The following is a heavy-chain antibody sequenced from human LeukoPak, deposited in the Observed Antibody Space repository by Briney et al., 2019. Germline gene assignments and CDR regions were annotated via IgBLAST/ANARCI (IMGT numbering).Heavy chain of an antibody. CDR3: ARGREQLDGGFGP. Sequence: SETLSLTCSVSGGSISNGGYYWSWIRQSPGKGLEWIGSIYYNGITQHESPLRSRVILSVDTSKNQFSLKLTSVTAADTAVYYCARGREQLDGGFGPWGQGTLVTVSS. J-gene: IGHJ5*02. CDR1: GGSISNGGYY. D-gene: IGHD6-13*01. CDR2: IYYNGIT. V-gene: IGHV4-39*01.